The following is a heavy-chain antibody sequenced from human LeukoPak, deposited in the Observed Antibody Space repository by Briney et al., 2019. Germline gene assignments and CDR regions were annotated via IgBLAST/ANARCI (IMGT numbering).Heavy chain of an antibody. Sequence: GGSLRLSCAASGFTFSGYGMHWVRQAPGKGLEWVAFIRNDGSNKYYAGSMKGRFTISRDNSKNTLYLQINSLITEDTAIYYCAKDDILTGYSLAYWGQGTLVTVSS. J-gene: IGHJ4*02. CDR2: IRNDGSNK. CDR1: GFTFSGYG. V-gene: IGHV3-30*02. D-gene: IGHD3-9*01. CDR3: AKDDILTGYSLAY.